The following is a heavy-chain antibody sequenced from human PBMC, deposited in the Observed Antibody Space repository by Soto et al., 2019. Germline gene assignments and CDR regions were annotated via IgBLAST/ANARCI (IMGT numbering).Heavy chain of an antibody. V-gene: IGHV3-30-3*01. D-gene: IGHD3-3*01. J-gene: IGHJ6*02. CDR2: ISYDGSNK. CDR3: ARAFTIQYYYYGMDV. Sequence: SLRLSCAASGFTFSSYAMHWVRQAPGKGLEGVAVISYDGSNKYYADSVKGRLTISRDNSKNTLYLQMNSLRAEDTAVYYCARAFTIQYYYYGMDVWGQGTKVTV. CDR1: GFTFSSYA.